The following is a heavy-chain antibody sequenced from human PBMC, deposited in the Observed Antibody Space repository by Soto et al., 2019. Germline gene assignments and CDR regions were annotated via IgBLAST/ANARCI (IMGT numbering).Heavy chain of an antibody. D-gene: IGHD2-2*01. CDR2: IIPIFGTA. V-gene: IGHV1-69*01. CDR3: ARDRGYCSSTSCPEYFQH. Sequence: QVQLVQSGAEVKKPGSSVKVSCKASGGTFSSYAISWVRQAPGQGLEWMGGIIPIFGTANYAQKFQGRVTITADESTSTAYMELSSLRSEDTAVYYCARDRGYCSSTSCPEYFQHWGQGTLVTVSS. CDR1: GGTFSSYA. J-gene: IGHJ1*01.